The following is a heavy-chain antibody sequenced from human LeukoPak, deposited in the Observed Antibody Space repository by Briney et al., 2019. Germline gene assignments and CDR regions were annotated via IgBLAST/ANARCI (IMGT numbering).Heavy chain of an antibody. V-gene: IGHV3-30*02. CDR3: AKDVVATPALGFDY. J-gene: IGHJ4*02. D-gene: IGHD5-12*01. CDR1: GFTFSSYG. CDR2: IRYDGSNK. Sequence: PGGSLRLSCAASGFTFSSYGMHWVRQAPGKGLEWVAFIRYDGSNKYYADSVKGRFTISRDNSKNTLYLQMNSLRAEDTAVYYCAKDVVATPALGFDYWGQGTLVTVSS.